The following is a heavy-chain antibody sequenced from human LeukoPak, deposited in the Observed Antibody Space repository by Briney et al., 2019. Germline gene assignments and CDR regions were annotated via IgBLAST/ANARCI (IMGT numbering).Heavy chain of an antibody. D-gene: IGHD3-3*01. V-gene: IGHV4-31*03. CDR3: ARELGGDFWSGYFSPFDF. CDR2: IYYSGST. Sequence: SQTLSLTCTVSGGSISSGGYYWSWIRQHPGKGLEWIGYIYYSGSTYYNPSLKSRVTISVDTSKNQFSLKLSSVTAADTAVYYCARELGGDFWSGYFSPFDFWGLGTLVTVSS. J-gene: IGHJ4*02. CDR1: GGSISSGGYY.